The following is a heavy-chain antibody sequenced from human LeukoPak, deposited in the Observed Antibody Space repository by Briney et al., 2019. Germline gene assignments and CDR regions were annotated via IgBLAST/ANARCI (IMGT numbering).Heavy chain of an antibody. CDR1: GGTLSSYA. J-gene: IGHJ5*02. D-gene: IGHD6-19*01. CDR3: ARDIISSGRLNCFDP. V-gene: IGHV1-69*05. Sequence: WVKVSCKASGGTLSSYAISCVPGAPGQGGECRGGIIPIFGTANYAQKFQGRVTITTDESTSTAYMQLSSLRSEDTAVYYCARDIISSGRLNCFDPWGQGTLVTVSS. CDR2: IIPIFGTA.